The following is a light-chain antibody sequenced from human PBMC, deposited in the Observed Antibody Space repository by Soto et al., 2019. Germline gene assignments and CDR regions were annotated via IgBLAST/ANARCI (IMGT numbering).Light chain of an antibody. CDR3: TSYTSSSTYV. V-gene: IGLV2-18*02. CDR2: EVN. CDR1: SGDVGSYNR. Sequence: QSVLTQPPSVSGSPGQSVAISCTGTSGDVGSYNRVSWYQQSPDTAPKLMIYEVNNRPSGVPDRFSGSKSGNTASLTISGLQAEDEGDYYCTSYTSSSTYVFGTGTKLTVL. J-gene: IGLJ1*01.